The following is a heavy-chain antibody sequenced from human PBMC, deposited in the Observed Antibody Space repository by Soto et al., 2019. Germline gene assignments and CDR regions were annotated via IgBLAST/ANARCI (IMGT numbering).Heavy chain of an antibody. CDR3: ARGRYGDY. CDR1: GYAFTTYG. Sequence: QVHLVQSGAEVKKPGASVKVSCQGCGYAFTTYGITRVRQAPGQGLEWMGWISAHNGNTNYAQKLQGRVTVTRDTSTSTAYMELRSLRYDDTAVYYCARGRYGDYWGQGALVTVSS. D-gene: IGHD1-1*01. V-gene: IGHV1-18*01. J-gene: IGHJ4*02. CDR2: ISAHNGNT.